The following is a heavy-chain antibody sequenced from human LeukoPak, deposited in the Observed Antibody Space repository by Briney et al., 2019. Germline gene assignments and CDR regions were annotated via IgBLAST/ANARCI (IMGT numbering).Heavy chain of an antibody. CDR3: AGPLVAALLAGDAFEI. D-gene: IGHD6-25*01. J-gene: IGHJ3*02. CDR1: GGTFSSYA. Sequence: ASVKVSCKASGGTFSSYAISWVRQAPGQGLEWMGGIIPIFGTANYAQKFQGRVTITADESTSTAYMELSSLRSEDTAVYYCAGPLVAALLAGDAFEIWGQGTMVTVSS. CDR2: IIPIFGTA. V-gene: IGHV1-69*13.